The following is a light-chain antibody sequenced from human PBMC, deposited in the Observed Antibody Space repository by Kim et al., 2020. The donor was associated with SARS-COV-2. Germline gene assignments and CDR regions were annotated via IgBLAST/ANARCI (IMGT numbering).Light chain of an antibody. J-gene: IGLJ3*02. V-gene: IGLV3-1*01. Sequence: SVPPGQTVTIPCSGVKLGDKHCSWYQQRPGQSPLLVIYLDARRPSGIPERFSGSNSGTTATLTISATQTTDEADYFCQVWDNGTVVFGGGTQLTVL. CDR2: LDA. CDR3: QVWDNGTVV. CDR1: KLGDKH.